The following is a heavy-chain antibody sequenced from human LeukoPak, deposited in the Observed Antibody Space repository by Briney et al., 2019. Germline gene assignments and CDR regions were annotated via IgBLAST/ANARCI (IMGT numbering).Heavy chain of an antibody. V-gene: IGHV3-23*01. CDR2: ISGSGGST. CDR3: AKDRYSSGWSPLGDY. CDR1: GFTFSSYW. D-gene: IGHD6-19*01. J-gene: IGHJ4*02. Sequence: PGGSLRLSCAASGFTFSSYWMNWARQAPGKGLEWVSTISGSGGSTYYADSVKGRFTLSRDNSKNTLSLQMNSLRAEDSAVYYCAKDRYSSGWSPLGDYWGQGTLVTVSS.